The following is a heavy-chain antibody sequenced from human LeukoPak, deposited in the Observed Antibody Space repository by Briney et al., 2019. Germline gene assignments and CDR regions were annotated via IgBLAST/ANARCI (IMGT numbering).Heavy chain of an antibody. D-gene: IGHD4-17*01. V-gene: IGHV4-31*03. CDR2: IYYSGST. CDR3: ARASGYGDCDY. CDR1: GGSISSGSYY. Sequence: KPSGTLSLTCTVSGGSISSGSYYWSWIRQHPGKGLEWIGYIYYSGSTYYNPSLKSRVTISVDTSKNQFSLKLSSVTAADTAVYYCARASGYGDCDYWGQGTLVTVSS. J-gene: IGHJ4*02.